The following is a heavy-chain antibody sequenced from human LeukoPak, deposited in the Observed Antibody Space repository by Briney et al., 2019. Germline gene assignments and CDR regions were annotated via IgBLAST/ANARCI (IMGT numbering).Heavy chain of an antibody. Sequence: GGSLRLSCAASGFTFSSYSMNWVRRAPGKGLEWVSSISSSSSYIYYADSVKGRFTISRDNAKNSLYLQMNSLRAEDTAVYYCARDYDSSGYPFDYWGQGTLVTVSS. CDR1: GFTFSSYS. D-gene: IGHD3-22*01. CDR2: ISSSSSYI. CDR3: ARDYDSSGYPFDY. J-gene: IGHJ4*02. V-gene: IGHV3-21*01.